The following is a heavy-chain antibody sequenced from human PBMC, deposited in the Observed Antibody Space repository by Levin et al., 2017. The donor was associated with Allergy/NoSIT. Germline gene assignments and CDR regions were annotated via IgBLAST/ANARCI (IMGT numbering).Heavy chain of an antibody. J-gene: IGHJ4*02. CDR3: ARNQQWLGIEY. CDR1: GFSLSTSGVC. Sequence: TLSLTCTFSGFSLSTSGVCVSWIRQPPGKALEWLARIDWDDDKYYTTSLKTRLTISKDTSKNQVVLTMTNMDPVDTATYYCARNQQWLGIEYWGQGTLVTVSS. V-gene: IGHV2-70*11. D-gene: IGHD6-19*01. CDR2: IDWDDDK.